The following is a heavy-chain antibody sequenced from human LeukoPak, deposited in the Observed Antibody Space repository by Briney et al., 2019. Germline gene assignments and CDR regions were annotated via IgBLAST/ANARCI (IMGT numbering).Heavy chain of an antibody. J-gene: IGHJ4*02. CDR2: IYPADSDT. D-gene: IGHD1-7*01. CDR1: EYSSTDYW. V-gene: IGHV5-51*01. Sequence: GESLKISFKVSEYSSTDYWIGWVRQMPGKGLEWMGIIYPADSDTKYSPSFQGQVTISADKSISTAYLQWSSLKASDTAMYYCARRLGTTEDFDYWGQGTLVTVSS. CDR3: ARRLGTTEDFDY.